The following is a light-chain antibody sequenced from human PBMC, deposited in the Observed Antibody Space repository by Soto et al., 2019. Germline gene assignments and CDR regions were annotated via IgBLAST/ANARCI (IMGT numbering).Light chain of an antibody. CDR3: QQYRPSPAIS. CDR1: QSVSSN. CDR2: AVS. J-gene: IGKJ5*01. Sequence: EMVMTQSPATLSVSPGERATLSCRASQSVSSNLAWYQQKPGQAPRLLIYAVSTRATGIPDRFSGSGSGTDFTLTISRLEPEDSALYFCQQYRPSPAISFGQGTRLEIK. V-gene: IGKV3-20*01.